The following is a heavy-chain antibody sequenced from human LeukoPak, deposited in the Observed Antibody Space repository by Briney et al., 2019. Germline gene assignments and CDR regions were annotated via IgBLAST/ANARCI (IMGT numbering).Heavy chain of an antibody. CDR1: GYIFTSYW. CDR3: ARKWGSGWTAFDI. CDR2: LYPGDSNT. D-gene: IGHD6-19*01. J-gene: IGHJ3*02. Sequence: PGESLKISCKCSGYIFTSYWIGWARQMPGKGLEWMGILYPGDSNTRYSPSFQGQVTISADKSISTAYLQWSSLKASDTAIYYCARKWGSGWTAFDIWGQGTMVTVSS. V-gene: IGHV5-51*01.